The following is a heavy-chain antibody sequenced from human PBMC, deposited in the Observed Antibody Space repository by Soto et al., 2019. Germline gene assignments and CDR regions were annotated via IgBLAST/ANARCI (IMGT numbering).Heavy chain of an antibody. CDR3: ARRYGGTFDY. D-gene: IGHD2-15*01. V-gene: IGHV4-59*08. CDR2: IYYSGST. CDR1: SCSISSYY. J-gene: IGHJ4*02. Sequence: SETLSLTCTFPSCSISSYYWRWIREPPGKGLEWIGYIYYSGSTNYNPSLKSRVTISVDTSKNQFSLKLSSVTAADTAGYYCARRYGGTFDYWGQGTLVTVS.